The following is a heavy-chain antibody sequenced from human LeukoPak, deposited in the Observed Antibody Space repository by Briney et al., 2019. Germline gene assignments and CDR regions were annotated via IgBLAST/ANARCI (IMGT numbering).Heavy chain of an antibody. V-gene: IGHV3-53*01. D-gene: IGHD6-19*01. J-gene: IGHJ4*02. CDR2: IYSGGST. CDR1: GFTVSSNY. Sequence: AGGSRRLSCAASGFTVSSNYMSWVRQAPGKGLEWASVIYSGGSTYYADSVKGRFTISRDNSKNTLYLQMNSLRAEDTAVYYCARAAEQWLLTFDYWGQGTLVTVSS. CDR3: ARAAEQWLLTFDY.